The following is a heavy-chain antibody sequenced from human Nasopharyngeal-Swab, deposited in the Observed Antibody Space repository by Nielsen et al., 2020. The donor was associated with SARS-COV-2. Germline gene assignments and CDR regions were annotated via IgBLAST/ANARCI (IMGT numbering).Heavy chain of an antibody. CDR2: IIPIFGTA. Sequence: SVKVSCKASGGTFSSYAIRWVRQAHGQGLEWMGGIIPIFGTANYAQKFQGRVTITADESTSTAYMELSSLRSEDTAVYYCARVRGRSSSFQGGMDVWGQGTTVTVSS. D-gene: IGHD6-6*01. V-gene: IGHV1-69*13. CDR3: ARVRGRSSSFQGGMDV. CDR1: GGTFSSYA. J-gene: IGHJ6*02.